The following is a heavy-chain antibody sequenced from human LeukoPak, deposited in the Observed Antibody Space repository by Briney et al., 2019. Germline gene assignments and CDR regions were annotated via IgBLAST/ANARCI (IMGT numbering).Heavy chain of an antibody. CDR2: IYTSGST. D-gene: IGHD2-15*01. J-gene: IGHJ4*02. V-gene: IGHV4-4*09. CDR1: GGSISSYY. Sequence: SETLSLTCTVSGGSISSYYWSWIRQPPGKGLGWIGYIYTSGSTNYNPSLKSRVTISVDASKNQFSLKLSSVTAADTAVYYCARHERWYQSLFDYWGQGTLVTVSS. CDR3: ARHERWYQSLFDY.